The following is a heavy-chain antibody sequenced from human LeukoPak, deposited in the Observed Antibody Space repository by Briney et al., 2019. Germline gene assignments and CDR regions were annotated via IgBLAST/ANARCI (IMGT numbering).Heavy chain of an antibody. CDR2: IYYSGST. V-gene: IGHV4-39*07. CDR3: ARPRRNRITMVRGVEGFDP. J-gene: IGHJ5*02. D-gene: IGHD3-10*01. Sequence: SETLSLTCTVSGGSISSSSYYWGWIRQPPGKGLEWIGSIYYSGSTYYNPSLKSRVTISVDTSKNQFSLKLSSVTAADTAVYYCARPRRNRITMVRGVEGFDPWGQGTLVTVSS. CDR1: GGSISSSSYY.